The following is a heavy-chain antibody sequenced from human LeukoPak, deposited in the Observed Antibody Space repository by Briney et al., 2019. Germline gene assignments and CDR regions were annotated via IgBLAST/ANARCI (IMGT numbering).Heavy chain of an antibody. J-gene: IGHJ5*02. D-gene: IGHD3-10*01. Sequence: GASVKVSCKVSGYTLTELSMHWVRQAPGKGLEWMGGFDPEDGETIYAQKFQGRVTMTEDTSTDTAYMELSSLRSEDTAVYYCATRVLLWFGEYQAWFDPWGQGTLVTVSS. CDR3: ATRVLLWFGEYQAWFDP. V-gene: IGHV1-24*01. CDR1: GYTLTELS. CDR2: FDPEDGET.